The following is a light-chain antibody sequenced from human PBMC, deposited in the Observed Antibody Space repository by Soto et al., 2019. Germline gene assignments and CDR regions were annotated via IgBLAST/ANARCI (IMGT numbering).Light chain of an antibody. CDR2: WAS. V-gene: IGKV4-1*01. CDR3: QQYYSAPYT. Sequence: DIVMTQSPDSLAVSLGERATVNCKSSQSLSYSSKNKNYLAWYQQKPGQPPKLLISWASTRESGVPDRFSGSGSGTDFTLTISSLQAEDVAVYYCQQYYSAPYTFGQGTKLEIK. J-gene: IGKJ2*01. CDR1: QSLSYSSKNKNY.